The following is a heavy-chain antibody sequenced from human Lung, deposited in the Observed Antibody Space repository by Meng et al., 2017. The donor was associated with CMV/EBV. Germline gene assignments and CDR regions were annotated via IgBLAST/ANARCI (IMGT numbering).Heavy chain of an antibody. CDR3: ARDRCSSTSCYFGSYYYGMDV. V-gene: IGHV4-31*03. J-gene: IGHJ6*02. CDR2: IYYSGST. D-gene: IGHD2-2*01. CDR1: GGSISNGGYY. Sequence: SETLSLXCTVSGGSISNGGYYWSWIRQHPGKGLEWIGYIYYSGSTYYNPSLKSRVTISVDTSKNQFSLKLSSVTAADTAVYYCARDRCSSTSCYFGSYYYGMDVWXQGTRVTVSS.